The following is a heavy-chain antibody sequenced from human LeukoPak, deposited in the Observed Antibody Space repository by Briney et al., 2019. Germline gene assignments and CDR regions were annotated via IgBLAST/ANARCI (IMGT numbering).Heavy chain of an antibody. CDR2: FDPEDGET. CDR1: RYTLTELS. D-gene: IGHD2-2*01. V-gene: IGHV1-24*01. J-gene: IGHJ5*02. CDR3: ATVPAANPANWFDP. Sequence: ASVKVSCKVSRYTLTELSMHCVRQAPGKGLEWMGGFDPEDGETIYAQKFQGRVTMTEDTSTDTAYMELSSLRSEDTAVYYCATVPAANPANWFDPWGQGTLVTVSS.